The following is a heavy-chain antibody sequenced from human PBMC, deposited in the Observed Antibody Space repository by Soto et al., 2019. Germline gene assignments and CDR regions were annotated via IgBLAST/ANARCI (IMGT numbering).Heavy chain of an antibody. V-gene: IGHV3-11*01. CDR1: GLTFSNYH. CDR2: ISSTGRTI. J-gene: IGHJ4*02. D-gene: IGHD6-19*01. CDR3: ARSYSSGWEFDY. Sequence: GGSLRLPCGASGLTFSNYHMSWIRQAPGKGLEWVSYISSTGRTIYYADSVKGRFTVSRDNAQNSLSLKLNSLRVEDTAVYYCARSYSSGWEFDYWGQGTQVTVSS.